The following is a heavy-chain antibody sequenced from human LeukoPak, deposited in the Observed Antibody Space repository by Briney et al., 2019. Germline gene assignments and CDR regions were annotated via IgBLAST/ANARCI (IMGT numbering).Heavy chain of an antibody. CDR1: GYTFTSYY. CDR3: ARPTYYYDSSGYYDY. CDR2: INPSGGST. J-gene: IGHJ4*02. Sequence: ASVTVSCKASGYTFTSYYMHWVRQAPGQGLEWMGIINPSGGSTSYAQKFQGRVTMTRDTSTSTVYMELSSLRSEDTAVYYCARPTYYYDSSGYYDYWGQGTLVTVSS. V-gene: IGHV1-46*01. D-gene: IGHD3-22*01.